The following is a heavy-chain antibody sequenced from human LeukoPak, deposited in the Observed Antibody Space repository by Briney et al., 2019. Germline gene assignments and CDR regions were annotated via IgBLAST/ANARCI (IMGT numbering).Heavy chain of an antibody. Sequence: ASEILSLTSTVTGGSISSYYWSWIRQPAGEGLEWIGRIYTSGSTNYNPSLKSRVTMSVETSKNQFSLKLSSVTAADTAVYYCARVDSSGWTLDYWGQGTLVTVSS. V-gene: IGHV4-4*07. D-gene: IGHD6-19*01. J-gene: IGHJ4*02. CDR3: ARVDSSGWTLDY. CDR1: GGSISSYY. CDR2: IYTSGST.